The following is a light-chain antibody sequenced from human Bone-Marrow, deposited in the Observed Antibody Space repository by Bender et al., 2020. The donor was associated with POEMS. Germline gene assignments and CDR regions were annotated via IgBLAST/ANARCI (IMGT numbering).Light chain of an antibody. CDR1: KLGDRY. J-gene: IGLJ1*01. CDR2: QDD. Sequence: SYELTQPPSVSVSPGQTASITCSGDKLGDRYVSWYQQRPGQSPVLVIFQDDKRPSGVPDRFSGSKSGNTASLTISGLQAEDEADYYCCSYAGHSGYVFGTGTTVTVL. V-gene: IGLV3-1*01. CDR3: CSYAGHSGYV.